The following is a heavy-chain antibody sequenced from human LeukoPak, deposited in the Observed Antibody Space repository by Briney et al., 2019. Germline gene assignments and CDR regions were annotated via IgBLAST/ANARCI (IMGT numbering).Heavy chain of an antibody. D-gene: IGHD6-6*01. CDR1: GFTFSSYS. V-gene: IGHV3-21*01. Sequence: PGGSLRLSCAASGFTFSSYSMNWVRQAPGKGLEWVSSISSSSSYIYYADSVKGRFTISRDNAKNSLYLQMNSLRAEDTAVYYCARQIKGISIAARPLDYWGQGTLVTVSS. CDR2: ISSSSSYI. J-gene: IGHJ4*02. CDR3: ARQIKGISIAARPLDY.